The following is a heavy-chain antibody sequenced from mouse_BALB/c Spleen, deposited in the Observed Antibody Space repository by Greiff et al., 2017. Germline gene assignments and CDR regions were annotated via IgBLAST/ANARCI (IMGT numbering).Heavy chain of an antibody. V-gene: IGHV14-3*02. J-gene: IGHJ3*01. CDR1: GFNIKDTY. Sequence: VQLKQSGAELVKPGASVKLSCTASGFNIKDTYMHWVKQRPEQGLEWIGRIDPANGNTKYDPKFQGKATITADTSSNTAYLQLSSLTSEDTAVYYCAKAVGGAWFAYWGQGTLVTVSA. CDR2: IDPANGNT. CDR3: AKAVGGAWFAY. D-gene: IGHD1-1*01.